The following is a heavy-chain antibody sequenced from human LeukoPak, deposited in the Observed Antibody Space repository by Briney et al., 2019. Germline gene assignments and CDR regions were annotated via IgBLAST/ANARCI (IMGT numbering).Heavy chain of an antibody. D-gene: IGHD2-21*02. CDR1: GFTLSSYS. CDR2: INPDGRDT. J-gene: IGHJ1*01. V-gene: IGHV3-7*01. CDR3: TSWGDTTAEYFQR. Sequence: GGSLRLSCAASGFTLSSYSMNWVRQAPGEGLEWVAHINPDGRDTYYVDSVKGRFTISRDNAQNSMYLQMNSLRVEDTAVYYCTSWGDTTAEYFQRWGQGTLVTVSS.